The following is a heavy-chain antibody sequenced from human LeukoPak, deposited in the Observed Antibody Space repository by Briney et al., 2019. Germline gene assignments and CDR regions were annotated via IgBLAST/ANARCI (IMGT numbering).Heavy chain of an antibody. J-gene: IGHJ6*02. V-gene: IGHV3-23*01. Sequence: GGSLRLSCAASGFTFSSYAMSWVRQAPGKGLEWVSAISGSGGSTYYADSVKGRFTISRDNSKNTLYLQMNSLRAQDTAVYYCAKEYWNERPPIKVYYYSGMDVWGQGTPVTVSS. CDR3: AKEYWNERPPIKVYYYSGMDV. CDR1: GFTFSSYA. CDR2: ISGSGGST. D-gene: IGHD1-1*01.